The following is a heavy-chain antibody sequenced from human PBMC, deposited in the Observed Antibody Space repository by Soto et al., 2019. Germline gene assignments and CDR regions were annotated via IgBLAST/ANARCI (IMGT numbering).Heavy chain of an antibody. J-gene: IGHJ6*02. Sequence: GGSLRLSCAASGFTFRNYEMNWVRQAPGKGLEWVSYISSSGSTIYYADSVKGRFTVSRDNTISRDNSKNSLYLQMNSLRAEDTAVYYCARGIVGGPYYGMDVWGQGTTVTVSS. CDR2: ISSSGSTI. V-gene: IGHV3-48*03. CDR3: ARGIVGGPYYGMDV. CDR1: GFTFRNYE. D-gene: IGHD1-26*01.